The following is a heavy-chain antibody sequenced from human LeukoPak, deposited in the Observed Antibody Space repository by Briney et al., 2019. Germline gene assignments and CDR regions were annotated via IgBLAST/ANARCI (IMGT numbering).Heavy chain of an antibody. CDR1: GFTFSSYW. J-gene: IGHJ4*02. Sequence: GGSLRLSCEASGFTFSSYWMSWVRQAPGKGLEWVAHIKQDGSEKYYVGSVKGRFTISRDNAKNSLYLQMSGLRADDTALYYCARGWNYAFRFDYWGQGTLVTVSS. D-gene: IGHD1-7*01. CDR2: IKQDGSEK. CDR3: ARGWNYAFRFDY. V-gene: IGHV3-7*01.